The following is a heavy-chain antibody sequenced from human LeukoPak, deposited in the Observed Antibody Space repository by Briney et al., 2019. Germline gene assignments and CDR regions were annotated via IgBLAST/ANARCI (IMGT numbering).Heavy chain of an antibody. V-gene: IGHV4-39*07. D-gene: IGHD3-22*01. CDR1: GGSISSSSYY. CDR3: ARVKRITMIVVVSKGGSFDY. Sequence: PSETLSLTCTVSGGSISSSSYYWGWIRQPPGKGLEWIGSIYYSGSTYYNPSLKSRVTISVDTSKNQFSLKLSSVTAADTAVYYCARVKRITMIVVVSKGGSFDYWGQGTLVTVSS. CDR2: IYYSGST. J-gene: IGHJ4*02.